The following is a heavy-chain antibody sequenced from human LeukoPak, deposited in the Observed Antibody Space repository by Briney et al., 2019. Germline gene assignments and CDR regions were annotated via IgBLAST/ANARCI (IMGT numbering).Heavy chain of an antibody. CDR3: AKSAYDSSGYYFLADAFDI. D-gene: IGHD3-22*01. CDR2: ISVSGGST. CDR1: GFTFSSYA. J-gene: IGHJ3*02. Sequence: GGSLRLSCAASGFTFSSYAMSWVRQAPGKGLEWVSAISVSGGSTYYADSVKGRFTISRDNSKNTLYLQMNSLRAEDTAVYYCAKSAYDSSGYYFLADAFDIWGQGTMVTVSS. V-gene: IGHV3-23*01.